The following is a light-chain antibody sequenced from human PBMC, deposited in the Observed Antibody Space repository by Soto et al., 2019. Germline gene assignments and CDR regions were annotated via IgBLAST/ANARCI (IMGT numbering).Light chain of an antibody. Sequence: VIWMTQSPSLLSASTGGRVTISCRMSQGIRSYLAWYQQKPGKAPELLIYAASTLQSGVPSRFSGSGSGTDFTLTISCLQSEDFATYYCQQYYSFPLTFGGGTKVDIK. V-gene: IGKV1D-8*01. CDR3: QQYYSFPLT. CDR1: QGIRSY. J-gene: IGKJ4*01. CDR2: AAS.